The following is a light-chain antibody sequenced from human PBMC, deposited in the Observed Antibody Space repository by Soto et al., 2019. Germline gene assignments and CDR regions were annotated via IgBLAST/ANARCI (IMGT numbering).Light chain of an antibody. V-gene: IGKV3-11*01. J-gene: IGKJ3*01. CDR3: QPHWA. Sequence: EIVLTQSPATLSLSPGERATLSCRASQSVSSYLAWYQQKPGQAPRLLIYDASNRATGIPARFSGSGSGTDFTLTISSLEPEDFAVYYCQPHWAFGPGTKVDIK. CDR1: QSVSSY. CDR2: DAS.